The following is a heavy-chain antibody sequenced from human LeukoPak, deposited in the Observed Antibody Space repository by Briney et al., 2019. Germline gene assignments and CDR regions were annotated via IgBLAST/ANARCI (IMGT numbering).Heavy chain of an antibody. V-gene: IGHV4-59*01. CDR1: GGSISSYY. CDR2: IYYSGST. D-gene: IGHD6-19*01. J-gene: IGHJ4*02. Sequence: SETLSLTCTVSGGSISSYYWSWIRQPPGKGLEWIGSIYYSGSTNYNPSLKSRVTISVDTSKNQFSLKLSSVTAADTAVYYCARDHGVSSGLGLDYWGQGTLVTVSS. CDR3: ARDHGVSSGLGLDY.